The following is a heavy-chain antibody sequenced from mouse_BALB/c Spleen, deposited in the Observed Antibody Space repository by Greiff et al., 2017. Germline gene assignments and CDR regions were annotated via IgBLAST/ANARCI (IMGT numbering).Heavy chain of an antibody. J-gene: IGHJ2*01. CDR1: GFNIKDTY. Sequence: DVKLQESGAELVKPGASVKLSCTASGFNIKDTYMHWVKQRPEQGLEWIGRIDPANGNTKYDPKFQGKATITADTSSNTAYLQLSSLTSEDTAVYYCARGGYFDYWGQGTTLTVSS. V-gene: IGHV14-3*02. CDR2: IDPANGNT. CDR3: ARGGYFDY.